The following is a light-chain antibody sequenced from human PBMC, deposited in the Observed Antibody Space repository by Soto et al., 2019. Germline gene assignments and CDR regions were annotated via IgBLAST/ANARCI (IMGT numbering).Light chain of an antibody. CDR1: SSNIGNNY. V-gene: IGLV1-51*01. Sequence: QSVLTQPPSVSAAPGQKVTISCSGSSSNIGNNYVSWYQQLPGTAPKLLIYDNNKRPSGIPDRFSGSKSGTSATLGITGLQTGDEADYYCSSYTGSSTLVFGTGTKLTVL. CDR3: SSYTGSSTLV. J-gene: IGLJ1*01. CDR2: DNN.